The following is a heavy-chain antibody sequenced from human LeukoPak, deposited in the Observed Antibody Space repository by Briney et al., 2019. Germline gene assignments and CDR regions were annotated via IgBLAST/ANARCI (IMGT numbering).Heavy chain of an antibody. D-gene: IGHD6-19*01. J-gene: IGHJ3*02. CDR1: GFTFSSYS. V-gene: IGHV3-21*01. CDR3: ARDRDYVSSGWSSYAFDI. CDR2: IISSSSYI. Sequence: KPGASLRLSCAASGFTFSSYSTNWVRQAPGKGREWVSSIISSSSYIYYADSVKGRFTISRDNAKNSLYLQMNSLRAEDTAVYYCARDRDYVSSGWSSYAFDIWGQGTMVTVSS.